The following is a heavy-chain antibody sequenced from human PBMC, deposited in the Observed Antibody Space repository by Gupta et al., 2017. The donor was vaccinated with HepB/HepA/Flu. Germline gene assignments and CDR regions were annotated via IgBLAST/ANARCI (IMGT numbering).Heavy chain of an antibody. J-gene: IGHJ5*02. V-gene: IGHV4-59*01. CDR3: ARAYSGGIDSSGYYYLRWFDP. D-gene: IGHD3-22*01. CDR1: GGSISSYY. Sequence: QVQLQESGPGLVKPSETLSLTCTVSGGSISSYYWRWIRQPPGKGLEWIGYIYYSGSTNYNPSLKSRVTISVDTSKNQFSLKLSSVTAADTAVYYCARAYSGGIDSSGYYYLRWFDPWGQGTLVTVSS. CDR2: IYYSGST.